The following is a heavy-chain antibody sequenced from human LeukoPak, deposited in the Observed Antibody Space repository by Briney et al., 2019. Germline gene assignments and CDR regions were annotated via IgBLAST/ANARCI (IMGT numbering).Heavy chain of an antibody. CDR2: INHSGST. CDR1: GGSFSGYY. Sequence: SETLSLTCAVYGGSFSGYYWSWIRQPPGKGLEWIGEINHSGSTNYNPSLKGRVTISVDTSKNQFSLKLSSVTAADTAVYYCARYERLVATRKHGDYVPVADYWGQGTLVTVSS. J-gene: IGHJ4*02. D-gene: IGHD5-12*01. CDR3: ARYERLVATRKHGDYVPVADY. V-gene: IGHV4-34*01.